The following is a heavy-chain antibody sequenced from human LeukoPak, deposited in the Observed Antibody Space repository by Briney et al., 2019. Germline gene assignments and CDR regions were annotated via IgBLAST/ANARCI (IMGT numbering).Heavy chain of an antibody. CDR3: TRDRSRAEDD. CDR1: GFAFGTYA. J-gene: IGHJ4*02. Sequence: PGGSLRLSCAGSGFAFGTYAMSWVRQAPGMGLEWVSSISANGQATYYADSVEGRFTISRDNANNLLYLQMNSLRGEDTAVYYCTRDRSRAEDDWGQGTLVTVSS. CDR2: ISANGQAT. D-gene: IGHD1-14*01. V-gene: IGHV3-23*01.